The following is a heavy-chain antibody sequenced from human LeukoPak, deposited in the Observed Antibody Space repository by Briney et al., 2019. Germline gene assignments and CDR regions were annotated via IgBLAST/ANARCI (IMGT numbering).Heavy chain of an antibody. V-gene: IGHV4-59*01. J-gene: IGHJ5*02. CDR1: GDSISSDY. CDR3: ATCRDEFGDYGFTS. Sequence: SETLSLPCTVSGDSISSDYWSWIRQPPGKGLEWIGYIYNSGSTKYNPSLKSRVTISVDTSKNLFSLKLTSVTDTAVYYCATCRDEFGDYGFTSWGQGTLVTVSS. D-gene: IGHD4-17*01. CDR2: IYNSGST.